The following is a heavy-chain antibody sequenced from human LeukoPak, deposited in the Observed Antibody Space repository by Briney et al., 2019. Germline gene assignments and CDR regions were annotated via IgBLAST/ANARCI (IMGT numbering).Heavy chain of an antibody. Sequence: SVKVSCKASGGTFSSYAISWVRQAPGQGLEWMGRIIPILGIANYAQKFQGRVTTTADKSTSTAYMELSSLRSEDTAVYYCARGGLQFLPNDYWGQGTLVTVSS. J-gene: IGHJ4*02. V-gene: IGHV1-69*04. CDR2: IIPILGIA. CDR3: ARGGLQFLPNDY. CDR1: GGTFSSYA. D-gene: IGHD5-24*01.